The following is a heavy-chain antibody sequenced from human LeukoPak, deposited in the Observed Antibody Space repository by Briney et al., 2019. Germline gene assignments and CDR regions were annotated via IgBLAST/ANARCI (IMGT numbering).Heavy chain of an antibody. V-gene: IGHV3-53*01. Sequence: GGSLRLSCAASGFTFSDHYMDWVRQAPGKGLEWVSVIYSGGSTYYADSVKGRFTISRDNSKNTLYLQMNSLRAEDTAVYYCARDQSGYFYFDLWGRGTLVTVSS. CDR1: GFTFSDHY. CDR2: IYSGGST. J-gene: IGHJ2*01. D-gene: IGHD3-3*01. CDR3: ARDQSGYFYFDL.